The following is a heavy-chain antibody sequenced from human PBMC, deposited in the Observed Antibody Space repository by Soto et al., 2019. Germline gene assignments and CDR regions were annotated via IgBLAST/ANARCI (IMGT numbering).Heavy chain of an antibody. CDR1: GGTFSSYT. J-gene: IGHJ4*02. Sequence: QVQLVQSGAEVKKPGSSVKVSCKASGGTFSSYTISWVRQAPGQGLEWMGRIIPILGIANYAQKFQGRVTNTPGKSNSPAYMGLSSLRSADTAVYYCSTGGYCSRTNCYFLHWGQGTLVTVSS. V-gene: IGHV1-69*02. D-gene: IGHD2-2*01. CDR2: IIPILGIA. CDR3: STGGYCSRTNCYFLH.